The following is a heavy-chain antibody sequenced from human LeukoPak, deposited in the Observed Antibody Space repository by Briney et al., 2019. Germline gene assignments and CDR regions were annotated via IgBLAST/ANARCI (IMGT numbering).Heavy chain of an antibody. CDR2: INQSGSA. CDR1: GGSISSYY. Sequence: SETLSLTCTVSGGSISSYYWSWIRQSPGKGLEWIGEINQSGSANYNPSLKTRGSISVDTSKKQFSMEVNSVTAADTAVYYCARLSFRSGFYAFDYWGQGTLVTVSS. V-gene: IGHV4-34*01. J-gene: IGHJ4*02. D-gene: IGHD3-3*01. CDR3: ARLSFRSGFYAFDY.